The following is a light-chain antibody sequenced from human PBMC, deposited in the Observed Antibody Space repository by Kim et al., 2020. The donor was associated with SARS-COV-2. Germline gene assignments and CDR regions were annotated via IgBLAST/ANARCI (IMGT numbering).Light chain of an antibody. Sequence: AAVGDRVTISCRASQTLGTSLNWYQQIPGKAPKLLIYTSSSLQSGVPIRFTGGGSGTDFTLTITTLFPEDFATYFCQQTHSSPHTFGQGTKVDIK. V-gene: IGKV1-39*01. J-gene: IGKJ2*01. CDR1: QTLGTS. CDR3: QQTHSSPHT. CDR2: TSS.